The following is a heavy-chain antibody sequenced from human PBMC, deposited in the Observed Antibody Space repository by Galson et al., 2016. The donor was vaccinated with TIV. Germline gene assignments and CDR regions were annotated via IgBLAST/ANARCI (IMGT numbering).Heavy chain of an antibody. CDR1: GFTFSTYR. J-gene: IGHJ3*02. Sequence: SLRLSCAASGFTFSTYRVNWVRQAPGKGLEWVSSISSSSRYISYADSLKGRFTISRDDAKNSVHLQMSSLRAEDTAVYYCARGYSGSYYDAFDMWGQGTMVTVSS. D-gene: IGHD1-26*01. V-gene: IGHV3-21*01. CDR3: ARGYSGSYYDAFDM. CDR2: ISSSSRYI.